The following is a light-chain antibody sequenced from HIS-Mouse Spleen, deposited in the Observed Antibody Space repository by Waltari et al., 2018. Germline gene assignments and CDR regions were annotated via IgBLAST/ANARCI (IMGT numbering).Light chain of an antibody. J-gene: IGLJ2*01. V-gene: IGLV3-10*01. CDR3: YSTDSSGNHRV. Sequence: SYELTQPPSVSVSPGQTARITCSGDALPKKYAYWYQQKSGQAPVLVLYEDSKRPSGXXERFSGSSSGTXATLTISGAXVXXEADYYCYSTDSSGNHRVXGGGTKLTV. CDR2: EDS. CDR1: ALPKKY.